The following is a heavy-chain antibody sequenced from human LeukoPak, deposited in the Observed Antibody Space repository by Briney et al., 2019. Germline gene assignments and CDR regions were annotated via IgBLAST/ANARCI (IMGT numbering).Heavy chain of an antibody. J-gene: IGHJ4*02. V-gene: IGHV4-30-2*01. CDR3: ARGGSDWNHFDY. D-gene: IGHD1-1*01. CDR1: GCSISSGGYS. CDR2: IYHSGST. Sequence: PSETLSLTCAVSGCSISSGGYSWSWIRQPPGKGLEWIGYIYHSGSTYYNPSLKSRVTISVDRSKNQFSLKLSSVTAADTAVYYCARGGSDWNHFDYWGQGTLVTVSS.